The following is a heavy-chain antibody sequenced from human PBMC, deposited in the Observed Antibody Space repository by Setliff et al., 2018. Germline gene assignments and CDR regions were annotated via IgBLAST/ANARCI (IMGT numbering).Heavy chain of an antibody. Sequence: PSETLSLTCALSGGSISSGSYHWSWIRQPAGQGLEWVGRLHTSGNTNFNPSLKTRVTMSVDTSKNQFALNLRSVTAADSAVYYCARDRTAYSYGLDVWGQGTTVTVSS. J-gene: IGHJ6*02. CDR2: LHTSGNT. CDR1: GGSISSGSYH. D-gene: IGHD5-18*01. CDR3: ARDRTAYSYGLDV. V-gene: IGHV4-61*02.